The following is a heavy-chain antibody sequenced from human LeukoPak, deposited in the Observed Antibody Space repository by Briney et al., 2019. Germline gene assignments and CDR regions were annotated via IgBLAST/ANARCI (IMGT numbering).Heavy chain of an antibody. V-gene: IGHV3-33*01. CDR1: GVSFSSYA. J-gene: IGHJ4*02. CDR2: IGYDGSDQ. CDR3: ARSPSGGFSSYFFDH. D-gene: IGHD2-15*01. Sequence: GGSLRLSCAASGVSFSSYAMSWVRQAPGKGPEWVAVIGYDGSDQNYIDSVKGRFTISRDNPKNTLYLQMNSLRAEDTAVYYCARSPSGGFSSYFFDHWGQGTLVTVSS.